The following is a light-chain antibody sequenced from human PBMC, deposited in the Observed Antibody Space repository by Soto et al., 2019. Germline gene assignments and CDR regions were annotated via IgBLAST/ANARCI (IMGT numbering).Light chain of an antibody. V-gene: IGKV1-27*01. CDR2: AAS. J-gene: IGKJ4*01. CDR1: QGIKNY. CDR3: QRYYNAPFT. Sequence: DIQVTQYPSSLSASVGDRVTITCRASQGIKNYLAWYQQKPGEIPKLLIYAASTLESGIPPRFSGSGSGTDFTLTINNLHPEDVATYYCQRYYNAPFTFGGGTKLEIK.